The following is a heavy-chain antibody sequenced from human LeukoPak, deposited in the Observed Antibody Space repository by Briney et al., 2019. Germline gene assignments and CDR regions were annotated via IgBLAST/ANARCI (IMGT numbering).Heavy chain of an antibody. J-gene: IGHJ4*02. V-gene: IGHV3-53*01. D-gene: IGHD4/OR15-4a*01. Sequence: PGGSLRLSCTVSGFTVTSNSMSWVRQAPGKGLEWVSFICSGSTHNSDSVNGPFTISRDNSKNTLYLQMTSLRAADTAVYYCARRAGAYSHPYDYWGQGTLVTVSS. CDR3: ARRAGAYSHPYDY. CDR1: GFTVTSNS. CDR2: ICSGST.